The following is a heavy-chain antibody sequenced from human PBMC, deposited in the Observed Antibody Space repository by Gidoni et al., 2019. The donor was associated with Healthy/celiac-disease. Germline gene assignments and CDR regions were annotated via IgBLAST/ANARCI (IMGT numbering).Heavy chain of an antibody. CDR3: AREGVVVAATYFDY. J-gene: IGHJ4*02. D-gene: IGHD2-15*01. CDR1: GFTFSSYS. Sequence: EVQLVESGGGLVKPGGSLRLSCAASGFTFSSYSMNWVRQAPGKGLEWVSSISSSSSYIYYADSVKGRFTISRDNAKNSLYLQMNSLRAEDTAVYYCAREGVVVAATYFDYWGQGTLVTVSS. V-gene: IGHV3-21*01. CDR2: ISSSSSYI.